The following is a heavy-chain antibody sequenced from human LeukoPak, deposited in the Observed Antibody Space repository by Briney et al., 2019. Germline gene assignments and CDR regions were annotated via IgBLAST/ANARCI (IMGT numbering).Heavy chain of an antibody. V-gene: IGHV4-30-4*07. CDR1: KDPIISFDHS. CDR2: RHSTGNS. J-gene: IGHJ4*02. Sequence: SEALSLTCDVSKDPIISFDHSWSWIRHFPGKGLEWMGYRHSTGNSYYNPSLRGRVFISEDSSTGHLSLTLSFVTAADTALYYCARHILDGDNGSKGFDLWGQGILVTVSS. CDR3: ARHILDGDNGSKGFDL. D-gene: IGHD2-21*02.